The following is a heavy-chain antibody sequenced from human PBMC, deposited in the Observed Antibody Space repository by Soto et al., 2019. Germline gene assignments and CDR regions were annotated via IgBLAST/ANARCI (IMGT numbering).Heavy chain of an antibody. Sequence: QVQLQESGPGLVKPSQTLSLTCTVSGGSIGRGDYYWSWVRQPPGKALEWIGDVFYTGTTDYNASLKSRIFISVDTSKNQFSLNLSSVTAADTAVYYCVRLVISTPSVRWFDPWGRGTQVTVSS. CDR3: VRLVISTPSVRWFDP. D-gene: IGHD2-2*01. V-gene: IGHV4-30-4*01. CDR2: VFYTGTT. CDR1: GGSIGRGDYY. J-gene: IGHJ5*02.